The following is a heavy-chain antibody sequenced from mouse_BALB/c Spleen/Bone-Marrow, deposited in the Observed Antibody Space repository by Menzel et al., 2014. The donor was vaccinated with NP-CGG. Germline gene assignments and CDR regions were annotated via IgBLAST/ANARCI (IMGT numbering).Heavy chain of an antibody. CDR3: AKGGIYLMDY. V-gene: IGHV3-6*02. J-gene: IGHJ4*01. Sequence: EVQLQQSGPGLVKPSQSLSLTCSVTGYSITSGYYWNWIRQFPGNKLEWMGYISYDGSNNYNPSLKNRISITRDTSKNQFFLKLNSVTTEDTATYYCAKGGIYLMDYWGQGTSATVSS. CDR2: ISYDGSN. D-gene: IGHD5-5*01. CDR1: GYSITSGYY.